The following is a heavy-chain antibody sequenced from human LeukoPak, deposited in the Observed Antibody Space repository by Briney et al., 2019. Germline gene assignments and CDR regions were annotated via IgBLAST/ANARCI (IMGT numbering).Heavy chain of an antibody. Sequence: GGSLRLSCAASGFTFTSYTMHWVRQAPGMGLEWVAVISYDGSNKYYADSVKGRFTISRDNSKNTLYLQMSSLRAEDTAVYYCASDRSPIVVVTANSFDYWGQGTLVTVSS. D-gene: IGHD2-21*02. V-gene: IGHV3-30-3*01. CDR1: GFTFTSYT. J-gene: IGHJ4*02. CDR2: ISYDGSNK. CDR3: ASDRSPIVVVTANSFDY.